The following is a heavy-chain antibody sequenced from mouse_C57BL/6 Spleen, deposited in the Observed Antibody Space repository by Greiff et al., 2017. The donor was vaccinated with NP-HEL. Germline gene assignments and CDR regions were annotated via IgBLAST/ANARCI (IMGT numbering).Heavy chain of an antibody. CDR1: GYTFTDHT. D-gene: IGHD2-1*01. V-gene: IGHV1-78*01. CDR3: ARGIYYGNYPDY. CDR2: IYPRDGST. J-gene: IGHJ2*01. Sequence: QVQLQQSDAELVKPGASVKISCKVSGYTFTDHTIHWMKQRPEQGLEWIGYIYPRDGSTKYNEKFRGKATLTADKSSSTAYMQLNSLTSEDSAVYCCARGIYYGNYPDYWGQGTTLTVSS.